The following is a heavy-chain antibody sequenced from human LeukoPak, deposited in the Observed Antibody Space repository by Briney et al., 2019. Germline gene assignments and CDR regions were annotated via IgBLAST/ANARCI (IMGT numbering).Heavy chain of an antibody. Sequence: GGSLRLSCSASGFVFTIYTMYWVRQAPGKGPEYVSTISGNGNGFSIYYADSVKGRFTISRDDSKSILYLQMNGLRSEDTAVYYCVKDFGRIRGTPDSWGQGTLVTVSS. CDR2: ISGNGNGFSI. CDR3: VKDFGRIRGTPDS. CDR1: GFVFTIYT. J-gene: IGHJ4*02. D-gene: IGHD1-26*01. V-gene: IGHV3-64D*06.